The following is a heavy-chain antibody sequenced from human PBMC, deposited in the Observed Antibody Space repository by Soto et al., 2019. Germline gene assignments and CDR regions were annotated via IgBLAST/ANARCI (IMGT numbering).Heavy chain of an antibody. CDR3: ARDFPNYYDSSGYYPIDY. CDR2: ISSSSSYI. Sequence: LRLSCAASGFTFSSYSMNWVRQAPGKGLEWVSSISSSSSYIYYADSVKGRFTISRDNAKNSLYLQMNSLRAEDTAVYYCARDFPNYYDSSGYYPIDYWGQGTLVTVSS. CDR1: GFTFSSYS. J-gene: IGHJ4*02. V-gene: IGHV3-21*01. D-gene: IGHD3-22*01.